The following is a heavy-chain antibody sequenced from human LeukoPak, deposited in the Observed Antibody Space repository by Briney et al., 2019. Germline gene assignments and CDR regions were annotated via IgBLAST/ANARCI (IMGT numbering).Heavy chain of an antibody. J-gene: IGHJ5*02. Sequence: GGPLRLSCAASGFTFSSYAMSWVRQAPGKGLEWVSAISGSGGSTYYADSVKGRFTISRDNSKNTLYLQMNSLRAEDTAVYYCAKGYCSSTSCYNRFDPWGQGTLVTVSS. CDR2: ISGSGGST. CDR1: GFTFSSYA. V-gene: IGHV3-23*01. CDR3: AKGYCSSTSCYNRFDP. D-gene: IGHD2-2*02.